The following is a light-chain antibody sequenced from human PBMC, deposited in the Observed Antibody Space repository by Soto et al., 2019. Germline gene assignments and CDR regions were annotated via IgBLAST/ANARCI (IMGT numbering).Light chain of an antibody. Sequence: QSVLTQPPSVSVAPGQRVTISFTGIISNIGAGYDVHWYQQLPGTAPKLLIYANTNRPSGVPDRFSGAKSGTSASLAITGLRAEDEADYYCQSYDSSLSGYVFGTGTKVTVL. CDR2: ANT. CDR3: QSYDSSLSGYV. J-gene: IGLJ1*01. CDR1: ISNIGAGYD. V-gene: IGLV1-40*01.